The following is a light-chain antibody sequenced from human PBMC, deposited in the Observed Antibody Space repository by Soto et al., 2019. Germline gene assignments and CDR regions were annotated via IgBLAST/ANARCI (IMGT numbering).Light chain of an antibody. J-gene: IGLJ1*01. CDR3: NSFTSTSTPVV. CDR1: SSDVGAYTY. Sequence: QSALTQPASVSGSPGQSITISCTGTSSDVGAYTYVSWYQQHPGKAPKLMIYEVSHRPSGVSDRFSGSKSGNTASLTISGLQAEDEADYYCNSFTSTSTPVVFGTGTQLTVL. V-gene: IGLV2-14*01. CDR2: EVS.